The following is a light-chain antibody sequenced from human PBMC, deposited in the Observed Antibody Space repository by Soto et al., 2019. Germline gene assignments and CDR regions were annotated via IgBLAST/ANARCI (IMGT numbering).Light chain of an antibody. CDR1: QSVSSY. J-gene: IGKJ2*01. V-gene: IGKV3-11*01. CDR2: DAS. CDR3: QQRSNWP. Sequence: EIVLTQSPATLSLSPGERATLSCRASQSVSSYLAWYQQKPGQAPRLLIYDASNRATGIPARFSGSGSGTDFTLTISSREPEDFAVYYCQQRSNWPLGQGTKLEIK.